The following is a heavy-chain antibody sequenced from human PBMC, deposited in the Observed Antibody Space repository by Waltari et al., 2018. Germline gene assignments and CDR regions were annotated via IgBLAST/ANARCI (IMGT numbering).Heavy chain of an antibody. D-gene: IGHD2-15*01. CDR1: GLTFRRYW. V-gene: IGHV3-74*01. CDR2: ITSDGSRT. CDR3: ATHRPGGLGMDV. Sequence: EVQLVESGGGSVQLGGSRRLSGVGSGLTFRRYWMHWVRQAPGKGLVWVSGITSDGSRTRYADSVKGRFTISRDNAKNTLFLQMSGLRDEDAAVYYCATHRPGGLGMDVWGQGTTVTVSS. J-gene: IGHJ6*02.